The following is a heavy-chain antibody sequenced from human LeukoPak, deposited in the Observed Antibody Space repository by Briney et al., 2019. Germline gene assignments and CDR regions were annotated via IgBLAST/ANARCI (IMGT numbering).Heavy chain of an antibody. Sequence: ASVKVSCKASGYTFTSYGISGVRQAPGQGLEWMGWISAYNGNTNYAQKLQGRVTMTTDTSTSTAYMELRSLRSDDTAVYYCARTLAARPRFDYWGQGTLVTVSS. J-gene: IGHJ4*02. D-gene: IGHD6-6*01. CDR1: GYTFTSYG. V-gene: IGHV1-18*01. CDR2: ISAYNGNT. CDR3: ARTLAARPRFDY.